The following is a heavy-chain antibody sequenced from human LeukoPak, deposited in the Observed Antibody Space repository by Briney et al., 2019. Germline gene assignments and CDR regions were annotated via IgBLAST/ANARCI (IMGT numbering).Heavy chain of an antibody. CDR3: ARPRGCGSTRCNNFDY. V-gene: IGHV3-20*04. J-gene: IGHJ4*02. Sequence: GGSLGLSCAASGFTFDDYGMSWVRQAPGKGLEWVSGINWNGGSAGYADSVKGRFTISRDNAKNSLYLQMNSLRAEDTAVYYCARPRGCGSTRCNNFDYWGQGTLVTVSS. D-gene: IGHD2-2*01. CDR2: INWNGGSA. CDR1: GFTFDDYG.